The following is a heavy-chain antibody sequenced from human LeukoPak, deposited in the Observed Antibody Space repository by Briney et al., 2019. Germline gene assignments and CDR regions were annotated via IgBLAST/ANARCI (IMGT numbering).Heavy chain of an antibody. D-gene: IGHD6-13*01. J-gene: IGHJ5*02. CDR3: TSSYSSSWENWFDP. Sequence: GRSLSLSCTASGFTFGDYAMRWVRQAPGKGREWVGFIRSKAYGGTTEYAASVKGRFTISRDDSKSIAYLQMNSLKTEDTAVYYCTSSYSSSWENWFDPWGQGTLVTVSS. CDR2: IRSKAYGGTT. CDR1: GFTFGDYA. V-gene: IGHV3-49*04.